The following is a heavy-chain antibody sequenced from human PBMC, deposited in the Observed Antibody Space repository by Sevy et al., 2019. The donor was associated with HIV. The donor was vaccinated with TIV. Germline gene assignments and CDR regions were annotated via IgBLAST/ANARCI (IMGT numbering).Heavy chain of an antibody. J-gene: IGHJ3*02. Sequence: SDTLSLTCTVSGGSINSDHWNWIRQPPGKGLEWIGYVYYIGGTNYNPSLKNRVTISVDRTKNQFSLKLTSVTAADTAVYYYARRNDFAIWGQGTMVTVSS. CDR2: VYYIGGT. CDR3: ARRNDFAI. V-gene: IGHV4-59*08. CDR1: GGSINSDH.